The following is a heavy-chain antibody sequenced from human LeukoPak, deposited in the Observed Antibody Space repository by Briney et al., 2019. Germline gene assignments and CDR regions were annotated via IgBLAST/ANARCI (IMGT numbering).Heavy chain of an antibody. CDR1: GGSISSSSYY. CDR3: ARSYYYDSTPFDP. Sequence: SETLSLTCTVSGGSISSSSYYWGWIRQPPGKGLEWIGSIYYSGSTYYNPSLKSRVTISVDTSKNQSSLKLSSVTAADTAVYYCARSYYYDSTPFDPWGQGTLVTVSS. D-gene: IGHD3-22*01. CDR2: IYYSGST. V-gene: IGHV4-39*01. J-gene: IGHJ5*02.